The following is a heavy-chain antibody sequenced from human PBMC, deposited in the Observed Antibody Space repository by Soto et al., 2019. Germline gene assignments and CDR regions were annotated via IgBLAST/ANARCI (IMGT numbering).Heavy chain of an antibody. CDR1: GFTFSSYG. Sequence: GGSLRLSCAASGFTFSSYGMHWVRQAPGKGLEWVAVISYDGSNKYYADSVKGRFTISRDNSKNTLYLQMNSLRAEDTAVYYCAKVPYYYDSSGYLPFDPWGQGTLVTVS. CDR2: ISYDGSNK. J-gene: IGHJ5*02. V-gene: IGHV3-30*18. CDR3: AKVPYYYDSSGYLPFDP. D-gene: IGHD3-22*01.